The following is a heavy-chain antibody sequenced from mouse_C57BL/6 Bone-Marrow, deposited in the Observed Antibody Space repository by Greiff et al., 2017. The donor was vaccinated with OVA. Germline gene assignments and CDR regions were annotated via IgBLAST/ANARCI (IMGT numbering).Heavy chain of an antibody. CDR3: ARIGNFYAMDY. V-gene: IGHV1-42*01. J-gene: IGHJ4*01. CDR1: GYSFTGYY. CDR2: INPSTGGT. D-gene: IGHD2-14*01. Sequence: VQLKQSGPELVKPGASVKISCKASGYSFTGYYMNWVKQSPEKSLEWIGEINPSTGGTTYNQKFKAKATLTVDKSSSTAYMQLKSLTSEDSAVYYCARIGNFYAMDYWGQGTSVTVSS.